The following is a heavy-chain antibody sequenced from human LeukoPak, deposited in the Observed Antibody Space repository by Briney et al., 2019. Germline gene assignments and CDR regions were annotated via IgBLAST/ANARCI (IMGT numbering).Heavy chain of an antibody. J-gene: IGHJ4*02. CDR2: INTDGSDT. Sequence: GGSLRLSCAASGFTFSTYWMHWVRQAPGKGLVWVSRINTDGSDTTYADSVKGRFTISRDNARNTLYLQMDSLRADDTAVYYCARDSPWLPDPYWGQGTLVTVSS. CDR1: GFTFSTYW. CDR3: ARDSPWLPDPY. D-gene: IGHD5-24*01. V-gene: IGHV3-74*03.